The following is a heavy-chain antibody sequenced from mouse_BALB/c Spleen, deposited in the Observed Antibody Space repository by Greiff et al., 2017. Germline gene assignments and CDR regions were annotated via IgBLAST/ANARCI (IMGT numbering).Heavy chain of an antibody. CDR2: IDPSDSET. V-gene: IGHV1S126*01. J-gene: IGHJ2*01. Sequence: VKLMESGPQLVRPGASVKISCKASGYSFTSYWMHWVKQRPGQGLEWIGMIDPSDSETRLNQKFKDKATLTVDKSSSTAYMQLSSPTSEDSAVYYCARLDGGYFDYWGQGTTLTVSS. CDR1: GYSFTSYW. CDR3: ARLDGGYFDY. D-gene: IGHD2-3*01.